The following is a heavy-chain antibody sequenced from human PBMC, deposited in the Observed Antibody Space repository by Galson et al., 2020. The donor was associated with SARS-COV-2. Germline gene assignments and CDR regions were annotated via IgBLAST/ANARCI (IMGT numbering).Heavy chain of an antibody. CDR2: IKPDGSEK. V-gene: IGHV3-7*04. CDR3: ARGDYYDSSGSFTDAFDI. J-gene: IGHJ3*02. D-gene: IGHD3-22*01. CDR1: GFTFSSYW. Sequence: GGSLRLSCAASGFTFSSYWMSWVRQAPGKGLEWVANIKPDGSEKFYVDSVKDRLTISRDNAKNSLYLQMNNLRVDDTAVYYCARGDYYDSSGSFTDAFDIWGQGTMVTVSS.